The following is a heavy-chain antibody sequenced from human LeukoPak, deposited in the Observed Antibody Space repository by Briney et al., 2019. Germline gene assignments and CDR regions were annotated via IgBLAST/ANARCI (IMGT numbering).Heavy chain of an antibody. CDR1: GFTFSSYS. J-gene: IGHJ4*02. CDR2: IRSADDIT. CDR3: AKVSRAMYSSSWYGVGYFDY. V-gene: IGHV3-48*01. D-gene: IGHD6-13*01. Sequence: GGSLRLSCAASGFTFSSYSMNWVRQVPGKGLEWVSHIRSADDITYYADSVKGRFTISRDNSKNTLYLQMNSLRAEDTAVYYRAKVSRAMYSSSWYGVGYFDYWGQGTLVTVSS.